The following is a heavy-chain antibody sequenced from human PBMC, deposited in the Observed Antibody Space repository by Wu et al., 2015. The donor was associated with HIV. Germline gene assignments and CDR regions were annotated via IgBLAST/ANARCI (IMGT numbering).Heavy chain of an antibody. CDR1: GYTLSKLS. Sequence: QVQLVQSGAEVKKPGASVKVSCKISGYTLSKLSMHWVRQPPGKGLEWMGGFDPAKGETIFAQKFQGRVTMTDDISTDTAYMELSSLRSEDTAIYYCTTGIVVPSTMLGYLDYWGHGRLVTVSS. V-gene: IGHV1-24*01. CDR2: FDPAKGET. J-gene: IGHJ4*01. CDR3: TTGIVVPSTMLGYLDY. D-gene: IGHD2-2*01.